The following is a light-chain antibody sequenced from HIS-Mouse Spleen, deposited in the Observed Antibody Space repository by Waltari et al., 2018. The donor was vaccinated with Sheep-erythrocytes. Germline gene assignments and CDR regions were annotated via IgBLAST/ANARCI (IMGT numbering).Light chain of an antibody. CDR2: SNN. J-gene: IGLJ2*01. CDR1: SSNIGSNT. CDR3: AAWDDSXNGVV. V-gene: IGLV1-44*01. Sequence: QSVLTQPXSASGTXGXXXTIXCSGSSSNIGSNTVNWYQQLPGTXPKLLIYSNNQRPSGVPDRFSGSKSGTPASLAISXXQSXXEAXYYCAAWDDSXNGVVXXGGTKXXV.